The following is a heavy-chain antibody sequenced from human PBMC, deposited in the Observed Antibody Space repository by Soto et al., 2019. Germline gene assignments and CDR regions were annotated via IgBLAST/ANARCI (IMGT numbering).Heavy chain of an antibody. D-gene: IGHD6-19*01. CDR1: GFTFSSYA. V-gene: IGHV3-23*01. CDR3: AKDLKSSTPWIKQWLQGSVYYGMDV. Sequence: EVQLLESGGGLVQPGGSLRLSCAASGFTFSSYAMSWVRQAPGKGLEWVAAISCGGSSTYYADSVKGRFTISRDNSKNTLSLQMNSLRAEDTAVYYCAKDLKSSTPWIKQWLQGSVYYGMDVWGQGTTVTVSS. CDR2: ISCGGSST. J-gene: IGHJ6*02.